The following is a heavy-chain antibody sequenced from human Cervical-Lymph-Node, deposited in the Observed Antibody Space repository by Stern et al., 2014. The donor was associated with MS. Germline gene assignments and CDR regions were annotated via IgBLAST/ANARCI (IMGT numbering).Heavy chain of an antibody. D-gene: IGHD3-10*01. CDR3: ASSVGELTPEAV. V-gene: IGHV1-69*01. Sequence: VQLVQSEAEVKKPGSSVRVSCKASGGTFSSYAISWVRQAPGQGLDWMGGIIPMFGTANYAQKFQGRVTITADDSTTTAYMEVSSLRSEDTAVYYCASSVGELTPEAVWGQGTTVTVFS. CDR1: GGTFSSYA. CDR2: IIPMFGTA. J-gene: IGHJ6*02.